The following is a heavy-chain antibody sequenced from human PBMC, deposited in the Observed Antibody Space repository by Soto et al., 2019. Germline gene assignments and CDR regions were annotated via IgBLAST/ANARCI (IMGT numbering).Heavy chain of an antibody. CDR3: VKDRYGSGFVGDY. J-gene: IGHJ4*02. CDR1: GFTFSSYA. CDR2: VSGSGGST. Sequence: GGSLRLSCAASGFTFSSYAMTWVRQAPGKGLEWVSGVSGSGGSTYYAHSVKGRFTISRDNSRNTLYLQMNSLKADDTAVYYCVKDRYGSGFVGDYWGQGTLVTVSS. D-gene: IGHD6-19*01. V-gene: IGHV3-23*01.